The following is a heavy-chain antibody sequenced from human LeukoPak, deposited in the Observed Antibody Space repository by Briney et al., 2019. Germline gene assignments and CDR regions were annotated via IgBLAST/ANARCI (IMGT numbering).Heavy chain of an antibody. D-gene: IGHD2-2*01. CDR3: AKEYCSSTSCYPDY. Sequence: GRSLRLSCAASGFTFSDSALHWVRQAPGKGLEWVAVISSDGFNKYYADSVKGRFTISRDNSKNTLYLQMNSLRAEDTAVYYCAKEYCSSTSCYPDYWGQGTLVTVSS. CDR2: ISSDGFNK. J-gene: IGHJ4*02. V-gene: IGHV3-30*04. CDR1: GFTFSDSA.